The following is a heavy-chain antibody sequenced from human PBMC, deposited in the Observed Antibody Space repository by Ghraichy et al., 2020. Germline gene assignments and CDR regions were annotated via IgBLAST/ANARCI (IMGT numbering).Heavy chain of an antibody. CDR2: IYYSGST. D-gene: IGHD3-3*01. J-gene: IGHJ6*02. CDR3: ARPSFGIGVTIFGVVTPYPNYYYGMDV. CDR1: GGSISSSSYY. Sequence: SETLSLTCTVSGGSISSSSYYWGWIRQPPGKGLEWIGSIYYSGSTYYNPSLKSRVTISVDTSKNQFSLKLSSVTAADTAVYYCARPSFGIGVTIFGVVTPYPNYYYGMDVWGQGTTVTVSS. V-gene: IGHV4-39*01.